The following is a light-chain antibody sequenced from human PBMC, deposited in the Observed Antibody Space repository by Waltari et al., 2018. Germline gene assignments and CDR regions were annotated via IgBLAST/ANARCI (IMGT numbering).Light chain of an antibody. CDR3: ALYMGSGIWV. CDR1: SGSLSTTSY. Sequence: QTVVTQEPSLSVSPGGTVTPLCALSSGSLSTTSYATWYQQTPGQAPRTLVYKANARSSGVPDRFSGSILGNTAALTITGAQADDESDYYCALYMGSGIWVFGGGTRLTVL. CDR2: KAN. V-gene: IGLV8-61*01. J-gene: IGLJ3*02.